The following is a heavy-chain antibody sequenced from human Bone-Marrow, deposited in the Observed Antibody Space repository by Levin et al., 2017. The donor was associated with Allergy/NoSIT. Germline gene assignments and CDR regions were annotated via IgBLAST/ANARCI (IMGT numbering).Heavy chain of an antibody. D-gene: IGHD3-10*01. CDR1: GGTFSNYA. Sequence: RTGGSLRLSCKASGGTFSNYAISWVRQAPGEGLEWMGGINPVFGTADYAQKFLGRVTITADDSTSTAYMELSSLTSTHTGVYYCAGSIGGYYYYALDVWGQGTTVTVSS. J-gene: IGHJ6*02. CDR3: AGSIGGYYYYALDV. CDR2: INPVFGTA. V-gene: IGHV1-69*01.